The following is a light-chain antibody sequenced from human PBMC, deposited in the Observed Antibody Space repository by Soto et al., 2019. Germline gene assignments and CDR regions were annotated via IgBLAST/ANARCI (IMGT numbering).Light chain of an antibody. CDR1: QNIVTY. J-gene: IGKJ4*01. CDR2: AAS. V-gene: IGKV1-39*01. Sequence: DLPMTQSPSSLSASVGDRVTISCRASQNIVTYLNWYQQKPGKAPNLLIYAASSLQSGVPSRFSGSGSGTDFTLTISSLQPEEVATYYCQQSYSTPPLTFGVRTKVEIK. CDR3: QQSYSTPPLT.